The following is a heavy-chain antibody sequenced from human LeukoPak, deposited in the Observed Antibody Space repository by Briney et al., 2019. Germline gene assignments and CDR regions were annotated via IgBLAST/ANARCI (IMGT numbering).Heavy chain of an antibody. Sequence: GGSLRPSCSAPGFTFISYGMNWVGQAPGRGREWVANINQGGSEKYYVDSVKGRFTISRDNAKNSLYLEMNSLRAEDTAVYYCLRENHDSGWSFDYWGQGTLVTVSS. J-gene: IGHJ4*02. V-gene: IGHV3-7*01. CDR2: INQGGSEK. CDR1: GFTFISYG. CDR3: LRENHDSGWSFDY. D-gene: IGHD3-22*01.